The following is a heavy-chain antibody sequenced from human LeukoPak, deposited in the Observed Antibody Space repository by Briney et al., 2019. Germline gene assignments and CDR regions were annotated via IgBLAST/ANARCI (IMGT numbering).Heavy chain of an antibody. J-gene: IGHJ4*02. V-gene: IGHV3-7*01. D-gene: IGHD3-16*01. CDR3: AKLLGDVTTFDY. CDR2: INQGGTVK. CDR1: GFTFSRSW. Sequence: GESLRLSCAASGFTFSRSWATWVRQAPGKGLEWVASINQGGTVKHYMDSVKGRFTISRDNSDNSLFLQMNSLRAEDTAVYYCAKLLGDVTTFDYWGQGALVTVSS.